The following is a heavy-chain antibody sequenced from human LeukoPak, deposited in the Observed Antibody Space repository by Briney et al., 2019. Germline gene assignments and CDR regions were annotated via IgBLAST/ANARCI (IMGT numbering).Heavy chain of an antibody. CDR1: GFTFSSYG. V-gene: IGHV3-33*01. J-gene: IGHJ4*02. CDR2: IWYDGSNK. Sequence: GGSLRLSCAASGFTFSSYGMHWVRQAPGKGLEWVAVIWYDGSNKYYADSVKGRFTISRDNSKNTLYLQMNSLRAEDTAVYYCARVWSGSRSSTSCYDYWGQGTLVTVSP. CDR3: ARVWSGSRSSTSCYDY. D-gene: IGHD2-2*01.